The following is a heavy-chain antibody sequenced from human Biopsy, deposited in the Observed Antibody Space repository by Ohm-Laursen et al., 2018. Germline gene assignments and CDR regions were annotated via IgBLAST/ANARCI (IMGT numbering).Heavy chain of an antibody. CDR3: ARATNSTGWPCYSFYGMDV. Sequence: GTLSLTCTVSGGSISSDYWSWIRQTPGKGLEWIGYIYYSGSTNYNPSLKSRVTISVDTSKNQFSLRLNSVTAADTAVYYCARATNSTGWPCYSFYGMDVWGQGTAVTVSS. CDR2: IYYSGST. V-gene: IGHV4-59*01. CDR1: GGSISSDY. D-gene: IGHD2/OR15-2a*01. J-gene: IGHJ6*02.